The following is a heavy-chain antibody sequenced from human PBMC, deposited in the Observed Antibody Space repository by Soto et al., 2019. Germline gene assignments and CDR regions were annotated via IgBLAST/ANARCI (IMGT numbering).Heavy chain of an antibody. CDR1: GFSFSSYA. CDR2: ISSDGNNK. CDR3: AKRAFPASTTHYYYMGV. V-gene: IGHV3-30*18. J-gene: IGHJ6*03. Sequence: GGSLRLSCAASGFSFSSYAMYWVRQAPGKGLEWVSVISSDGNNKYYADSVKGRFTISRDNSKNTLYLQMNALRAEDTAVYYCAKRAFPASTTHYYYMGVWGKGTTVTVSS. D-gene: IGHD1-26*01.